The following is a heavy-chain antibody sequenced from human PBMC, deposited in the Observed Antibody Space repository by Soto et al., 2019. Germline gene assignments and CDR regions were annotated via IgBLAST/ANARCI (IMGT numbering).Heavy chain of an antibody. J-gene: IGHJ4*02. V-gene: IGHV4-4*02. CDR2: TYHSGNT. CDR3: ARASASSKLRGVVIN. CDR1: GASIITDNW. D-gene: IGHD3-10*01. Sequence: QVQLQESGPGLVKPSGTLSLTCALSGASIITDNWWSWVRQPPGKEMDWIGETYHSGNTNFNPSVKSRATISVDTSKNQFSLTVSSVTAADTAIYYCARASASSKLRGVVINWGQGTLVTVSS.